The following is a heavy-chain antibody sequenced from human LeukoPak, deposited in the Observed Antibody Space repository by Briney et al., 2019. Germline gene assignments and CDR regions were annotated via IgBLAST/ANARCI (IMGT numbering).Heavy chain of an antibody. CDR1: GFTFSSYG. V-gene: IGHV3-33*06. Sequence: GGSLRLSCAASGFTFSSYGMHWVRQAPGKGVEWVAVIWYDGGNKYYADSVKGRFTISRDNSKNTLYLQMNSLRADDTAVYHCAKDWSCSSASCRFDYWGQGTLVTVSS. CDR3: AKDWSCSSASCRFDY. D-gene: IGHD2-2*01. CDR2: IWYDGGNK. J-gene: IGHJ4*02.